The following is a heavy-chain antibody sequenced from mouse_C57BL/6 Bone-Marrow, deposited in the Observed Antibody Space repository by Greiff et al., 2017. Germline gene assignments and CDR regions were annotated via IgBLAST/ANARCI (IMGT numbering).Heavy chain of an antibody. CDR2: IYPGDGDT. CDR3: ARRGIRYSGSSYWYFDV. V-gene: IGHV1-82*01. J-gene: IGHJ1*03. D-gene: IGHD1-1*01. Sequence: VQLQESGPELVKPGASVKISCKASGYAFSSSWMNWVKQRPGKGLEWIGRIYPGDGDTNYKGKFKGKATLTADKSSSTAYMQLSSLTSEDSAVYFCARRGIRYSGSSYWYFDVWGTGTTVTVAS. CDR1: GYAFSSSW.